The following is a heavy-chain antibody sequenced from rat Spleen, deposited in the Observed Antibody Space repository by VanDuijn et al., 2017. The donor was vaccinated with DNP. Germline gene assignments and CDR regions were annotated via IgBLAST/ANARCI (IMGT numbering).Heavy chain of an antibody. D-gene: IGHD1-7*01. CDR2: ISYSGST. CDR3: GRYGLRVYFEY. J-gene: IGHJ2*01. V-gene: IGHV3-1*01. CDR1: GYSITSNY. Sequence: EVQLQESGPGLVKPSQSLPLTCSVTGYSITSNYWGWIRKFPGNKMEWIGHISYSGSTSYIPSLKSRISITRDTSKNHFFLQLNSVTTEDTATYYCGRYGLRVYFEYWGQGVMVTVSS.